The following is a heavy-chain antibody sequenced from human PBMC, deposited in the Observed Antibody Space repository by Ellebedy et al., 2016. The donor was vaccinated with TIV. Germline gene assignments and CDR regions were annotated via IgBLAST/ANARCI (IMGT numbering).Heavy chain of an antibody. D-gene: IGHD1-1*01. J-gene: IGHJ4*02. CDR2: INPDGSYT. CDR3: VHWNGGE. Sequence: GESLKISCAASGFTFSAFWMSWVRQAPGKGLEWVSRINPDGSYTSYADSVKGRFTISRDNAKNTVYLQMNSLGAEDTAVYYCVHWNGGEWGQGTPVTVSS. CDR1: GFTFSAFW. V-gene: IGHV3-74*01.